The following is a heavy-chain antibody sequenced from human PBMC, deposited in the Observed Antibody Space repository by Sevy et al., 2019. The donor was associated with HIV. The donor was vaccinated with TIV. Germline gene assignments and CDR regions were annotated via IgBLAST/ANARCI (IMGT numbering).Heavy chain of an antibody. V-gene: IGHV3-30*04. Sequence: GGSLRLSCAASGFIFSSYAMHWVRRAPGKGLEWVAVVSFDGSNKYYADSVKGRFTISRDNSKKTLYLQMNSLRTEDTAVYYCARDPIPDIVVVLPTFDYWGQGTLVTVSS. CDR3: ARDPIPDIVVVLPTFDY. CDR2: VSFDGSNK. J-gene: IGHJ4*02. CDR1: GFIFSSYA. D-gene: IGHD2-15*01.